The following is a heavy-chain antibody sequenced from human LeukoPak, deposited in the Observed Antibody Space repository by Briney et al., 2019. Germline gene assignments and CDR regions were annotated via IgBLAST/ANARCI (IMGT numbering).Heavy chain of an antibody. CDR1: GGTFSSYA. CDR3: ARADSSGYYPFRY. V-gene: IGHV1-69*13. J-gene: IGHJ4*02. D-gene: IGHD3-22*01. Sequence: SVKVYCKASGGTFSSYAISWVRQAPGQGLEWMGGIIPIFGTANYAQKFQGRVTITADESTSTAYMELSSLRSEDTAVYYCARADSSGYYPFRYWGQGTLVTVSS. CDR2: IIPIFGTA.